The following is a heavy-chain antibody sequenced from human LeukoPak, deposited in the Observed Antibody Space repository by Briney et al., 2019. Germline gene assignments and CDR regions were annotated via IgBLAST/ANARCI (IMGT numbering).Heavy chain of an antibody. CDR1: GYSFTSFA. Sequence: GESLKISCKGSGYSFTSFAIGWVRQLPGKGLEWVGIIYPGHSDIKYSPSFQGQVTISSDKSMDTAYLQWSSLEASDTAMYYCAKDLVTGPYYYYYGMDVWGQGTTVTVSS. CDR2: IYPGHSDI. V-gene: IGHV5-51*01. D-gene: IGHD1-26*01. CDR3: AKDLVTGPYYYYYGMDV. J-gene: IGHJ6*02.